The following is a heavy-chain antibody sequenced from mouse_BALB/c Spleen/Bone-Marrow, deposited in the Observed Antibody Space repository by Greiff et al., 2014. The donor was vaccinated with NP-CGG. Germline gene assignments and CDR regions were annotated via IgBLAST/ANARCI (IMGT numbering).Heavy chain of an antibody. CDR3: ARSRMRYGALDY. D-gene: IGHD2-10*02. CDR2: ISDGGNYS. Sequence: VQLKESGGGLVKPGGSLKFSCAASGFTFRDSYIYWVRQTPEKRLEWVATISDGGNYSYYPARVQGLFTISRDNAKNNLYLQMSSLKSEDTAVYYCARSRMRYGALDYWGQGTSVTVFS. J-gene: IGHJ4*01. CDR1: GFTFRDSY. V-gene: IGHV5-4*02.